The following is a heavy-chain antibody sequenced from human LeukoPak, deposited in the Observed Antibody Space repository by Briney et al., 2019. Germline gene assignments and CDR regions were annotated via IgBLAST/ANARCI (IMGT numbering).Heavy chain of an antibody. CDR3: AGGGSGSYTNPHH. J-gene: IGHJ5*02. D-gene: IGHD3-10*01. CDR1: EFTFSSHG. CDR2: ISFHGRDK. Sequence: GRSLRLSCAASEFTFSSHGMHWVRQATGKGLEWVADISFHGRDKHSADSVKGRFTISRENAKNTLYLQMKIITDEYTAVYYCAGGGSGSYTNPHHWGQGTLVAVSS. V-gene: IGHV3-30*03.